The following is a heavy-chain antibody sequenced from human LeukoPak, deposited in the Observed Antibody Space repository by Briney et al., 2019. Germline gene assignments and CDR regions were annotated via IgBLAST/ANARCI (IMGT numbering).Heavy chain of an antibody. V-gene: IGHV4-59*01. J-gene: IGHJ4*02. D-gene: IGHD6-13*01. CDR2: IFYAGST. Sequence: SETLSLTCTVSGGSIRSYYWSWIRQPPGKGLEWIGYIFYAGSTTYNPSLESRVTLSIDTSKNQFSLKLSSVTAADTALYYCARGQQVVKYWGQGTLVTVSS. CDR1: GGSIRSYY. CDR3: ARGQQVVKY.